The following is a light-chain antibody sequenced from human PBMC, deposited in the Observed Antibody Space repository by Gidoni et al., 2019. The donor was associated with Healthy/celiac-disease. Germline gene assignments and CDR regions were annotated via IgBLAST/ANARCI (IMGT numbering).Light chain of an antibody. CDR3: CSYAGSSTLV. CDR1: SSYVGSYNL. J-gene: IGLJ3*02. V-gene: IGLV2-23*02. Sequence: QSALTQPAPASGSPGQSITISCTGTSSYVGSYNLVSWYQQHPGKAPKLMIYEVSKRPSGVSNRFSGSKSGNTASLTISGLQAEDEADYYCCSYAGSSTLVFGGGTKLTVL. CDR2: EVS.